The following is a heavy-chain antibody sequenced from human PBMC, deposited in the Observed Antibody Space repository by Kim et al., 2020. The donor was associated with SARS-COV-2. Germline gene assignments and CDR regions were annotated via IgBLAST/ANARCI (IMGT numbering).Heavy chain of an antibody. CDR2: INHSGST. CDR1: GGSFSGYY. V-gene: IGHV4-34*01. CDR3: ARAELRFLEWLSDAFDI. D-gene: IGHD3-3*01. Sequence: SETLSLTCAVYGGSFSGYYWSWIRQPPGKGLEWIGEINHSGSTNYNPSLKSRVTISVDTSKNQFSLKLSSVTAADTAVYYCARAELRFLEWLSDAFDIWGQGTMVTVSS. J-gene: IGHJ3*02.